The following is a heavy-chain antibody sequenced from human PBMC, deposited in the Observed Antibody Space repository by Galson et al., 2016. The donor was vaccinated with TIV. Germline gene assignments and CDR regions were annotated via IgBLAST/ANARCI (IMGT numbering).Heavy chain of an antibody. CDR3: ASARGCGGDCYFFDY. J-gene: IGHJ4*02. D-gene: IGHD2-21*01. CDR1: GGTFTSHA. V-gene: IGHV1-69*13. CDR2: IIPTVDTP. Sequence: SVKVSCKASGGTFTSHAIIWVRQALGQGLEWMGGIIPTVDTPDYAQKFQGRVTITADQSTSTVYMELSRLRSEDTAVYYCASARGCGGDCYFFDYWGQGTQVTVSS.